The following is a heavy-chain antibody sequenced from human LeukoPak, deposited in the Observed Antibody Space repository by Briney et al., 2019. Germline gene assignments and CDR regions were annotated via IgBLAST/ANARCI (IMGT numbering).Heavy chain of an antibody. D-gene: IGHD2/OR15-2a*01. Sequence: SETLSLTCAVSGYSISNNNWWGWIRQPPGKGLEWIGYIYSGGSSNYNPPLKRRVTVSVDTYKTQFSLKLSSVTALDTAIYYCARFNSTYYYYDYWGQGNLVTVSS. J-gene: IGHJ4*02. CDR2: IYSGGSS. CDR3: ARFNSTYYYYDY. CDR1: GYSISNNNW. V-gene: IGHV4-28*06.